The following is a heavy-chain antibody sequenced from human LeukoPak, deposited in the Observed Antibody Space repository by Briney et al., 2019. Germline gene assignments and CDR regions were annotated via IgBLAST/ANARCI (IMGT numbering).Heavy chain of an antibody. CDR3: ARDGPSDIGDSVDV. CDR1: GFTFGSFA. D-gene: IGHD2-15*01. CDR2: ISSVSCYI. Sequence: GGSLRLSCAASGFTFGSFAMNWVRQAPGKGLEWVSCISSVSCYIYYADSVKGRFTISRDNAKKSLYLQMTSLRAEDTAVYYCARDGPSDIGDSVDVWGKGTTVTISS. J-gene: IGHJ6*04. V-gene: IGHV3-21*01.